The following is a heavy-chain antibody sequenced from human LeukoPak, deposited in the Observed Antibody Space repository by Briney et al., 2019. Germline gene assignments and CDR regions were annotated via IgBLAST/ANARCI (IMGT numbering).Heavy chain of an antibody. CDR1: GGSISSGGYY. V-gene: IGHV4-31*03. CDR3: ARKGAAAEPQNYFDY. Sequence: SQTLSLTCTVSGGSISSGGYYWSWIRQHPGKGLEWIGYIYYSGSTYYNPSLKSRVTISVDTSKNQFSLKLSSVTAADTAVYYCARKGAAAEPQNYFDYWGQGTLVTVSS. J-gene: IGHJ4*02. CDR2: IYYSGST. D-gene: IGHD6-13*01.